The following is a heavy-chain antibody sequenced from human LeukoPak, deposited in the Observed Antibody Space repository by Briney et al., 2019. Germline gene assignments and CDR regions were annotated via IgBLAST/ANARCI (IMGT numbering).Heavy chain of an antibody. D-gene: IGHD3-3*01. CDR1: GFTFSSYA. Sequence: GGSLRLSCAASGFTFSSYAMHWVRQAPGKGLEWVAVISYDGSNKYYADSVKGRFTISRDNAKNSLYLQMNSLRAEDTAVYYCAREDFWSDRLALSAFDIWGQGTMVTVSS. CDR3: AREDFWSDRLALSAFDI. J-gene: IGHJ3*02. V-gene: IGHV3-30-3*01. CDR2: ISYDGSNK.